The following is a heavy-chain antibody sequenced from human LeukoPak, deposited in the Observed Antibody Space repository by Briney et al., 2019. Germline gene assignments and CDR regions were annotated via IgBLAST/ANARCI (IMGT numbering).Heavy chain of an antibody. V-gene: IGHV1-46*01. CDR2: INPSGGST. Sequence: ASVKVSCKASGYTFTSYYMHWVRQALGQGLEWMGIINPSGGSTSYAQKFQGRVTMTRDTSTSTVYMELSSLRSEDTAVYYCARDSNEVSGSSYYYYYYLDVWGKGTTVTVSS. J-gene: IGHJ6*03. CDR3: ARDSNEVSGSSYYYYYYLDV. D-gene: IGHD3-10*01. CDR1: GYTFTSYY.